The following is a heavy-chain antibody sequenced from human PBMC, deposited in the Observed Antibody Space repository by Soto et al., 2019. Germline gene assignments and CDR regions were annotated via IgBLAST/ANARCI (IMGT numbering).Heavy chain of an antibody. D-gene: IGHD3-10*01. CDR1: GGSISSYY. V-gene: IGHV4-59*01. J-gene: IGHJ3*02. CDR3: ARRPRGHIDI. CDR2: XYXXXST. Sequence: XXTLSLTCTVSGGSISSYYWSWIRQPPGXXXXXXXXXYXXXSTXXNTXXXXXXXIXXXKXXXQFYMKMRSVTAEETAVYYCARRPRGHIDIWGQGTMVNVSS.